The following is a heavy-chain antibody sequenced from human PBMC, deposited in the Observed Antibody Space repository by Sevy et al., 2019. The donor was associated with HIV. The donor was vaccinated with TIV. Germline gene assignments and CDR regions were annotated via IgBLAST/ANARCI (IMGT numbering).Heavy chain of an antibody. D-gene: IGHD4-17*01. V-gene: IGHV4-59*01. Sequence: SETLSLTCTVSGGSISSYYWSWIRQPPGKGLEWIGYIYYSGSTNYNPSLKSRVPISVDTSKNQFSLKLSSVTAADTAGYYCARGGYGRDYGDFRVPPAHGSGDYYYYMNVWGKGTTVTVSS. J-gene: IGHJ6*03. CDR1: GGSISSYY. CDR2: IYYSGST. CDR3: ARGGYGRDYGDFRVPPAHGSGDYYYYMNV.